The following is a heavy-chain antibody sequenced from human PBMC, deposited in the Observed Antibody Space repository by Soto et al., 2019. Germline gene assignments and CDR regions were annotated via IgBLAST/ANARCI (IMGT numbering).Heavy chain of an antibody. V-gene: IGHV3-66*01. CDR3: ARDGPHYDDSGYFDC. CDR2: IYSGGST. D-gene: IGHD3-22*01. CDR1: GFTVSSNY. J-gene: IGHJ4*02. Sequence: PGGSLRLSCAASGFTVSSNYMSWVRQAPGKGLEWVSVIYSGGSTFYADSVKGRFTISRDNSKNTLYLQMNNLRVEDTALYYCARDGPHYDDSGYFDCWGPGTLVTVSS.